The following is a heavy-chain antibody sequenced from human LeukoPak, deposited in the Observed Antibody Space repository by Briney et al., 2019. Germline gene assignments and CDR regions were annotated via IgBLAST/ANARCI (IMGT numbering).Heavy chain of an antibody. J-gene: IGHJ4*02. CDR2: IYHSGST. V-gene: IGHV4-38-2*02. CDR3: ARVDRLVPDY. Sequence: KPSETLSLTCTVSGYSISSGYYWGCLRHPPGKGLEWIGSIYHSGSTYYNPSLKSRVTISVDTSKNQFSLKLSSVTAADTAVYYCARVDRLVPDYWGQGTLVTVSS. CDR1: GYSISSGYY. D-gene: IGHD6-19*01.